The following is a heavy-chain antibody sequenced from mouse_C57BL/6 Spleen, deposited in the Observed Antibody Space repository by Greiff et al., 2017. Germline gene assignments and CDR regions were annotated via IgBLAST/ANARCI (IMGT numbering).Heavy chain of an antibody. CDR3: ARTIVTYYAMDY. Sequence: EVKVVESGGGLVKPGGSLKLSCAASGFTFSAYGLPWVRQAPEKGLEWVAYISSGSRTIYYAETVKGRFTISRYNAKNTLFLQMTSLRSEDTAMYYCARTIVTYYAMDYWGQGTSVTVSS. CDR2: ISSGSRTI. D-gene: IGHD2-5*01. J-gene: IGHJ4*01. CDR1: GFTFSAYG. V-gene: IGHV5-17*01.